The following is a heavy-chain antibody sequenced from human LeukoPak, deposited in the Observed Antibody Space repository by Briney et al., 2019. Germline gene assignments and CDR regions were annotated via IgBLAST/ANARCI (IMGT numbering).Heavy chain of an antibody. J-gene: IGHJ4*02. CDR3: AKPVTVSSPFDY. V-gene: IGHV3-30-3*02. CDR1: GLIFSSYA. D-gene: IGHD3-10*01. CDR2: ISYDGTEK. Sequence: GGSLRLSCAASGLIFSSYAMHWVRQAPGKGLEWVAVISYDGTEKYYGDSVKGRFTISRDNSKNTLYLQMNSLIAEDTAVYYCAKPVTVSSPFDYWGQGTLVSVSS.